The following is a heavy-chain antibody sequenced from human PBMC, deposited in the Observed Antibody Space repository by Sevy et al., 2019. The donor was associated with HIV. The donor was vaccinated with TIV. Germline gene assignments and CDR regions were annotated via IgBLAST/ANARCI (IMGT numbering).Heavy chain of an antibody. CDR2: IRRNAYGGTT. CDR3: TGGASITILSPWDY. J-gene: IGHJ4*02. CDR1: GFMYGDYA. V-gene: IGHV3-49*04. Sequence: GGSLRLSCKGSGFMYGDYAINWVRQAPGKGLEWLGFIRRNAYGGTTQYAASVKGRFTISRDDSKSIAYLQMNSLKTEDTAVYYCTGGASITILSPWDYLGQGTLVTVSS. D-gene: IGHD3-3*01.